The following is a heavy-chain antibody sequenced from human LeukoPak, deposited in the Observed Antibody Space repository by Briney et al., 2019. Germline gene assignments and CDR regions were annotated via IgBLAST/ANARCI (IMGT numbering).Heavy chain of an antibody. CDR3: AKAGVTTFPYYFDY. CDR2: ISDSGAAT. V-gene: IGHV3-23*01. Sequence: GGSLRLSCAGSGFTFSSYGMSGVRQAPGKGLEWVAAISDSGAATNYADSVKGRFTMSRDNSKNTLYLQMNSLRAEDTAVYYCAKAGVTTFPYYFDYWGQGALVTVFS. CDR1: GFTFSSYG. J-gene: IGHJ4*02. D-gene: IGHD2/OR15-2a*01.